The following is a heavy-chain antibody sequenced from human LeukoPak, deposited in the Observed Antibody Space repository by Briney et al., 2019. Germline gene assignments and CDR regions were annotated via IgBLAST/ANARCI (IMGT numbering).Heavy chain of an antibody. CDR3: ARDNGWYDNNWFDP. CDR2: INPNSGGT. D-gene: IGHD6-19*01. V-gene: IGHV1-2*02. J-gene: IGHJ5*02. CDR1: GYTFTGYY. Sequence: ASVKVSCKASGYTFTGYYMHWVRQSPGQGLEWMGWINPNSGGTNYAQKFQGRVTMTRDTSISTAYMELGRLRSDDTAVYYCARDNGWYDNNWFDPWGQGTLVTVSS.